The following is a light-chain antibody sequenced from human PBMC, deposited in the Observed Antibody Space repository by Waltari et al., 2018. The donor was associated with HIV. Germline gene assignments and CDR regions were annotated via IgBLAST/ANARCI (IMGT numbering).Light chain of an antibody. J-gene: IGKJ1*01. CDR1: QSVLYSSNNKNY. CDR3: QQYYTNPRT. CDR2: WAS. Sequence: DIVMTQSPDSLAVSLGERATINCKSRQSVLYSSNNKNYLALYQQKPGQPPKLLIYWASTRESGVPDRFSGSGSGTDFTLTISSLQAEDVAVYYCQQYYTNPRTFGQGTKVEIK. V-gene: IGKV4-1*01.